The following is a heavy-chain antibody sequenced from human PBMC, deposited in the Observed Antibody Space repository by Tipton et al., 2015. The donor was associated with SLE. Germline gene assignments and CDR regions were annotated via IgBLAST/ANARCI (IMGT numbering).Heavy chain of an antibody. CDR1: ADSFTHYH. D-gene: IGHD3-10*01. CDR3: ARKYGRGQEAAFDL. CDR2: VYFDGST. V-gene: IGHV4-59*12. J-gene: IGHJ3*01. Sequence: TLSLTCTVSADSFTHYHWSWIRQSPGKGLEWIGYVYFDGSTNYNPSLKSRVTISVDTSKNQFSLRLYSVTAADTAVYYCARKYGRGQEAAFDLWGQGTILIVSS.